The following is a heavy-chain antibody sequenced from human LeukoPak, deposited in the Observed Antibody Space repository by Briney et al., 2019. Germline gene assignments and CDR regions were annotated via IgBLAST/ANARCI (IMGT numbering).Heavy chain of an antibody. D-gene: IGHD6-13*01. J-gene: IGHJ5*02. V-gene: IGHV3-23*01. CDR2: ISGSGGST. CDR1: GFTFSSYA. Sequence: GGSLRLSCADSGFTFSSYAMSWVRQAPGKGLEWVSDISGSGGSTYYADSVKGRFTISRDNSKNTLYLQMNSLRAEDTAVYYCAKDVIAAAGNNCFDPWGQGTLVTVSS. CDR3: AKDVIAAAGNNCFDP.